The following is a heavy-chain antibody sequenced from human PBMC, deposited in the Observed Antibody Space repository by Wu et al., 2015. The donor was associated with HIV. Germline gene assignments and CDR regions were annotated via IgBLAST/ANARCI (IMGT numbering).Heavy chain of an antibody. V-gene: IGHV1-69-2*01. Sequence: EVHLVQSGAEVKKPGATVKISCKVSGYTFIDQYMHWVQQAPGKGLEWMGLVDPEDGETIYAEKFQGRVTITAYTSTDTAYMELSSLRSDDTAIYYCVGRRSLDYWGQGTLVTVSS. J-gene: IGHJ4*02. CDR2: VDPEDGET. CDR3: VGRRSLDY. D-gene: IGHD3-16*02. CDR1: GYTFIDQY.